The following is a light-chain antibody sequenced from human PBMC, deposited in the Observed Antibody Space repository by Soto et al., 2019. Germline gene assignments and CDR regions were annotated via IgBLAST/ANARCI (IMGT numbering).Light chain of an antibody. J-gene: IGLJ3*02. CDR3: SSYAGRNSWV. CDR1: SSDVGGYRY. Sequence: QSALTQPPSASGSPGQSVTISCTGTSSDVGGYRYVSWYQQHPGKAPKLMIYEVSKRPSGVPDRFSASKSGNTASLTVSGLQAEDEADYYCSSYAGRNSWVFGGGTKLTVL. CDR2: EVS. V-gene: IGLV2-8*01.